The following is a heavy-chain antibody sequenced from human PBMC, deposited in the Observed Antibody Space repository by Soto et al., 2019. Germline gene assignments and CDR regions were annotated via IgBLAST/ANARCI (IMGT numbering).Heavy chain of an antibody. CDR3: ARTGYCGISSCYWHDTYSDL. CDR1: GYTFTSYG. CDR2: ISAYNGNT. J-gene: IGHJ5*02. Sequence: ASVKVSFKASGYTFTSYGISWVRQAPGQGLEWMGWISAYNGNTNYAQKLQGRVTMTTDTSTSTAYMELRSLRSDDTAVYYCARTGYCGISSCYWHDTYSDLWGQGTLVTVSS. V-gene: IGHV1-18*01. D-gene: IGHD2-15*01.